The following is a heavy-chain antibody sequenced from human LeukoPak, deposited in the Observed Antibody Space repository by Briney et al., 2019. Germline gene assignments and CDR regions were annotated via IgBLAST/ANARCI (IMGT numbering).Heavy chain of an antibody. V-gene: IGHV3-7*01. D-gene: IGHD5-24*01. CDR3: AREFSEMATTFDY. Sequence: GGSLRLSCAASGFTFSSYWMSWVRQAPGKGLEWVANIKQDGSEKYHVDSVKGRFTISRDNAKNSLYLQMNSLRAEDTAVYYCAREFSEMATTFDYWGQGTLVTVSS. CDR1: GFTFSSYW. J-gene: IGHJ4*02. CDR2: IKQDGSEK.